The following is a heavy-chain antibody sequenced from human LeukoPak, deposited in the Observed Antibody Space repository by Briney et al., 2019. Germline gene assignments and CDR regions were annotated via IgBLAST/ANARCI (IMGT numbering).Heavy chain of an antibody. CDR2: IYYSGST. CDR3: ARVFRFGVFDY. J-gene: IGHJ4*02. CDR1: GGSISSSSYY. V-gene: IGHV4-39*07. D-gene: IGHD3-10*01. Sequence: SETLSLTCTVSGGSISSSSYYWGWIRQPPGKGLEWIGSIYYSGSTYYNPSLKSRVTISVDTSKNQFSLKLSSVTAADTAVYYCARVFRFGVFDYWGQGTLVTVSS.